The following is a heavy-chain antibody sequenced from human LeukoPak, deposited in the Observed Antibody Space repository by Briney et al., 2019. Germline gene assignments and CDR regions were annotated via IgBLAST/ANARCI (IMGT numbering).Heavy chain of an antibody. Sequence: GGSLRLSCAASGFTFSTYGMHWVRQAPGKGLEWVSFIRYVGINKYYADSVKGRFTISRDNSKNTLYLQMNSLRAEDTAVYYCAGGPSGYHNTGGQGTLVTVSS. CDR1: GFTFSTYG. CDR3: AGGPSGYHNT. J-gene: IGHJ4*02. V-gene: IGHV3-30*02. CDR2: IRYVGINK. D-gene: IGHD5-12*01.